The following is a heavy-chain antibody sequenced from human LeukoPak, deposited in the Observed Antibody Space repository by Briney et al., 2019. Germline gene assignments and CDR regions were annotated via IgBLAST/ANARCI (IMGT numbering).Heavy chain of an antibody. CDR2: INPDGNKK. Sequence: SGGSLRLSCAVSGLTFSSSWMDWVRQAPGKGLEWVASINPDGNKKYSADSVKGRFTISRDDAKNTLYLQLNSLRAEDTAVYFCARGGSDTAMAHDYWGQGTLVTVSS. V-gene: IGHV3-7*01. CDR3: ARGGSDTAMAHDY. J-gene: IGHJ4*02. D-gene: IGHD5-18*01. CDR1: GLTFSSSW.